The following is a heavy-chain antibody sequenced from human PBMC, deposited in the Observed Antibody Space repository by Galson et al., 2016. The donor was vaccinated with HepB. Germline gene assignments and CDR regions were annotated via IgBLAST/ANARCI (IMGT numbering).Heavy chain of an antibody. V-gene: IGHV1-24*01. D-gene: IGHD5-12*01. CDR2: FDPEDGVT. J-gene: IGHJ6*02. CDR1: GYTLTELS. Sequence: SVKVSCKVSGYTLTELSIHWVRQAPGKGLEWMGGFDPEDGVTTYTQKFQGRFTMTEDTSADTAYMELSSLISEDTAVYYCATGLPSRGYSGYVSYQYLGMDVWGQGTTVTVSS. CDR3: ATGLPSRGYSGYVSYQYLGMDV.